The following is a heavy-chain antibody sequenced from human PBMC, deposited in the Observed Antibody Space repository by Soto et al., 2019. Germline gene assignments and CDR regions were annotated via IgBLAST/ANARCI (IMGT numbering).Heavy chain of an antibody. Sequence: GGSLRLSCAASGFTFDYYAMHWVRQIPGKGLQWVSGISWSTSSIGYGASLRGRFLISRDNANNSLYLQMNDLRPEDTALYYCGKASSSNSWSPIDYWGQGTMVTVSS. CDR1: GFTFDYYA. V-gene: IGHV3-9*01. CDR2: ISWSTSSI. CDR3: GKASSSNSWSPIDY. D-gene: IGHD3-3*01. J-gene: IGHJ4*02.